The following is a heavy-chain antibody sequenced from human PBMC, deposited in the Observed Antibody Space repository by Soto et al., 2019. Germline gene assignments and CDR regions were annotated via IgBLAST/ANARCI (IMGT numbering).Heavy chain of an antibody. J-gene: IGHJ4*02. CDR3: VKEADISGYYPDY. Sequence: SETLSLTCAVSGGSISSSNWWSWVRQPPGKGLGWIGEIYHSGSTNYNPSLKSRVTISVDKSKNQFSLKLSSVTAADTAVYYCVKEADISGYYPDYWGQGTQVTVSS. CDR2: IYHSGST. D-gene: IGHD3-22*01. CDR1: GGSISSSNW. V-gene: IGHV4-4*02.